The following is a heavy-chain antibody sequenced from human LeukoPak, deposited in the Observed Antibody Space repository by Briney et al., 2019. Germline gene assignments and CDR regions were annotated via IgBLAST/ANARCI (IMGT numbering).Heavy chain of an antibody. CDR2: IYTSGST. D-gene: IGHD3-3*01. Sequence: KASEILSLTCTVSGGSISSYYWSWIRQPAGKGLEWIGRIYTSGSTNYNPSLKSRVTMSVDTSKNQFSLKLSSVTAADTAVYYCARETRGFWSGYPETNFDYWGQGTLVTVSS. V-gene: IGHV4-4*07. CDR3: ARETRGFWSGYPETNFDY. J-gene: IGHJ4*02. CDR1: GGSISSYY.